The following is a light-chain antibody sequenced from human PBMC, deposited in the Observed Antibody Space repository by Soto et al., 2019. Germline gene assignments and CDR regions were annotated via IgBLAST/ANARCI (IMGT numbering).Light chain of an antibody. CDR1: SSDIGDYDY. V-gene: IGLV2-14*01. J-gene: IGLJ7*01. CDR2: EVS. Sequence: QSALTQPASVSGSPGQSITISCTGSSSDIGDYDYVSWYQQHPGKAPKVLISEVSNWPSGVSNRFSGSKSGNTASLTISGLQAEDEADYYCCLYLGGTSVFGGGTQLTVL. CDR3: CLYLGGTSV.